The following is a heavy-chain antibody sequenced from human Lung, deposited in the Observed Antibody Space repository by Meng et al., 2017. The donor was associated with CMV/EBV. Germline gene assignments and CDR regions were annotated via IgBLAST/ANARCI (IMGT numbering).Heavy chain of an antibody. J-gene: IGHJ5*02. V-gene: IGHV3-21*01. CDR2: ISGSGSDI. CDR3: ARDGRPLHFLEFSAGWFDP. D-gene: IGHD3-3*01. Sequence: GESLEISCAASGFTFSTYNMNWVRQAPGKGLEWVSSISGSGSDIYYADSIKGRFTISRDNTRNSLHLQMTGLRAEDTAVYYCARDGRPLHFLEFSAGWFDPXGQGXLVTVSS. CDR1: GFTFSTYN.